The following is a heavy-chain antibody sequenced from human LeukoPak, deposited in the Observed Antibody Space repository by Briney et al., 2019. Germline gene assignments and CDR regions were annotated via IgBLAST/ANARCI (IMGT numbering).Heavy chain of an antibody. V-gene: IGHV4-4*07. Sequence: PSETLSLTCTVSGGSISSYYWSWIRQPAGKGLEWIGRIYTSGSTNYNPSLKSRVTMSVDTSKNQFSLKLSSVTAADTAVYYCARDRLEYYGSGSYAYYGKDVWGQGTTVTVSS. CDR2: IYTSGST. D-gene: IGHD3-10*01. CDR1: GGSISSYY. J-gene: IGHJ6*02. CDR3: ARDRLEYYGSGSYAYYGKDV.